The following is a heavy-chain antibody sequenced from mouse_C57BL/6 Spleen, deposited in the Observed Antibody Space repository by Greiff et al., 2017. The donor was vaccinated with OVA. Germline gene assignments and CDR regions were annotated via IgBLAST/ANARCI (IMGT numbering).Heavy chain of an antibody. CDR2: INPNYGTT. V-gene: IGHV1-39*01. CDR1: GYSFTDFN. CDR3: VVKLGRGGFAY. Sequence: EVQLQQSGPELVKPGASVKISCKASGYSFTDFNMNWVKQSHGKSLEWIGVINPNYGTTSYNQKFTGKATLTVDQSSSTAYMQLNSLTSEDSAVYYCVVKLGRGGFAYWGKGTLVTVSA. D-gene: IGHD4-1*01. J-gene: IGHJ3*01.